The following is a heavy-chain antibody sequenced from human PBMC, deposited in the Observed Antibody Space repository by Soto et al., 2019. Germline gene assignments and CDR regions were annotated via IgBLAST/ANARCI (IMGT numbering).Heavy chain of an antibody. V-gene: IGHV3-23*01. J-gene: IGHJ4*02. Sequence: EVQLLESGGGLVQPGGSLRLSCAASGFTFSNYAMTWVRQAPGKGLEWVSAISVGGDSTYYADSVKGRFTISRDNSKNTRFLQMASLRADDTAVYDCASDPHGYYVEHVDYGGQGALATVS. D-gene: IGHD4-17*01. CDR2: ISVGGDST. CDR3: ASDPHGYYVEHVDY. CDR1: GFTFSNYA.